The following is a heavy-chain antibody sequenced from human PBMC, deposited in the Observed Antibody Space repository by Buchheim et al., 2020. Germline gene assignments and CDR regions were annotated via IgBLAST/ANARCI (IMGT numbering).Heavy chain of an antibody. D-gene: IGHD6-19*01. Sequence: EVQLVESGGGLVKPGGSLRLSCAASGFTFSSYSMNWVRQAPGKGLEWVSSISSSSSYIYYADSVKGRFTISRDNAKNSLYLQMNSLRAEDTAVYYCARVAVAGETNWFDPWGQGTLGTVSS. CDR2: ISSSSSYI. CDR1: GFTFSSYS. V-gene: IGHV3-21*01. J-gene: IGHJ5*02. CDR3: ARVAVAGETNWFDP.